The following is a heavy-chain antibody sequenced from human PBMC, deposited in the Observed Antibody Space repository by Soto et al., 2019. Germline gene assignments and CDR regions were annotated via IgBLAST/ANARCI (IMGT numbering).Heavy chain of an antibody. CDR2: MSSDGSKI. CDR3: AKVEGVGGTLGLFDY. J-gene: IGHJ4*02. Sequence: QVQLVESGGGAVQPGESLRLSCVASGFDFTYYAMHWVRQAPGKGLESVAVMSSDGSKIHHTDSVKGRFTISRDNSKNTLYLQKNSLRKEDTAVYFCAKVEGVGGTLGLFDYWGQGTLVSVSS. D-gene: IGHD1-26*01. V-gene: IGHV3-30*18. CDR1: GFDFTYYA.